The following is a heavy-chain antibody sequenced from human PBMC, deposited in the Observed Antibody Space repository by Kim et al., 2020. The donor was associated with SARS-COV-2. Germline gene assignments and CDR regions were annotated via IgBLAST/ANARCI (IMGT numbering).Heavy chain of an antibody. CDR3: AREGVGAIEYGMDV. Sequence: GGSLRLSCAASGFTVSSNYMSWVRQVPGKGLEWVSVIYSGGSTYYADSVKGRFTISRDTSKNTLYLQMNSLRAEDTAVYYCAREGVGAIEYGMDVWGQGTTVTVSS. V-gene: IGHV3-53*01. CDR2: IYSGGST. J-gene: IGHJ6*02. D-gene: IGHD1-26*01. CDR1: GFTVSSNY.